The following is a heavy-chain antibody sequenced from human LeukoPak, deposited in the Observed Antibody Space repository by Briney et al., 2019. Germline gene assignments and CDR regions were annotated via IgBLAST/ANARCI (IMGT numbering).Heavy chain of an antibody. CDR1: GYTFTGYY. CDR2: INPNSGGT. CDR3: ARGDYVWGSYRINDY. D-gene: IGHD3-16*02. V-gene: IGHV1-2*02. Sequence: ASVKVSCTASGYTFTGYYMHWVRQAPGQGLEWMGWINPNSGGTNYAQKFQGRVTMTRDTSVSTAYMELSRLRSDDTAVYYCARGDYVWGSYRINDYWGQGTLVTVSS. J-gene: IGHJ4*02.